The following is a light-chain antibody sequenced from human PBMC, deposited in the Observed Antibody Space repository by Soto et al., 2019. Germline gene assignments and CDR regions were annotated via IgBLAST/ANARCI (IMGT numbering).Light chain of an antibody. V-gene: IGLV2-23*02. CDR2: EVI. J-gene: IGLJ3*02. Sequence: QSALTQPASVSGSPGQSITISCTGTSSNLGSYNVVSWYQQHPGKAPKLMIYEVIKRPSGVSNRFSGSKSGNTASLTISGLQAEDEADYYCCSYAGSSTWVFGGGIKLTVL. CDR3: CSYAGSSTWV. CDR1: SSNLGSYNV.